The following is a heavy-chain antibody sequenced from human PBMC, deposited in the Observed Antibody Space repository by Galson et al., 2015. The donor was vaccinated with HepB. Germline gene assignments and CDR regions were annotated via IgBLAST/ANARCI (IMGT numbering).Heavy chain of an antibody. Sequence: QSGAEVKKPGESLRISCKGSGYSFTSYWITWVRQMPGKGLEWMGRIDPSDSYTNYSPSFQGHVTISTDKSISTAYLQWSSLRASDTALYYCARLRDDSFDYWGQGTLVTVSS. J-gene: IGHJ4*02. V-gene: IGHV5-10-1*01. D-gene: IGHD5-12*01. CDR2: IDPSDSYT. CDR1: GYSFTSYW. CDR3: ARLRDDSFDY.